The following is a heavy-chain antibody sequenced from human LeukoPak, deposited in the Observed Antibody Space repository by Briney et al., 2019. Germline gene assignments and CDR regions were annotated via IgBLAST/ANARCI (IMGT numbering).Heavy chain of an antibody. D-gene: IGHD1-14*01. CDR1: GFSFNVAG. CDR2: IKSKSDGGTT. J-gene: IGHJ4*02. Sequence: GGSLRLSCAASGFSFNVAGMSWVRQAPGKGLEWVGRIKSKSDGGTTDYAAPVKGRFTISRDDSKNTLYLQMNSLKTEDTAVYYCATWGSYRGWGQGSLVTVSS. V-gene: IGHV3-15*01. CDR3: ATWGSYRG.